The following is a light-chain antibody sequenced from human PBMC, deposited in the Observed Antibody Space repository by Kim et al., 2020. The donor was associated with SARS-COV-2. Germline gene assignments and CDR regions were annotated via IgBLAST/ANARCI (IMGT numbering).Light chain of an antibody. CDR3: TSYTTSNTHV. Sequence: GQSITISCTGSRSDIGAFNFVSWYQQHPGTDPKLLIYDVSHRPSGVSNRFSGSKSGSTASLTISGLQAEDEADYYCTSYTTSNTHVFGPGTKVTVL. CDR2: DVS. CDR1: RSDIGAFNF. V-gene: IGLV2-14*03. J-gene: IGLJ1*01.